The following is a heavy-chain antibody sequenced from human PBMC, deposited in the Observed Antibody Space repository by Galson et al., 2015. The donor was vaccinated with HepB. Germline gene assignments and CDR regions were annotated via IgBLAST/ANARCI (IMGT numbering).Heavy chain of an antibody. CDR1: GGTFSSYA. Sequence: SVKVSCKASGGTFSSYAISWVRQAPGQGLEWMGGIIPIYGTANYAQKFQGRVTITADESTSTAYMELSSLRSEDTAVYYCARSYCGDGSYYPGQGILGAYGMDVWGQGTTVTVSS. D-gene: IGHD2-15*01. V-gene: IGHV1-69*13. J-gene: IGHJ6*02. CDR3: ARSYCGDGSYYPGQGILGAYGMDV. CDR2: IIPIYGTA.